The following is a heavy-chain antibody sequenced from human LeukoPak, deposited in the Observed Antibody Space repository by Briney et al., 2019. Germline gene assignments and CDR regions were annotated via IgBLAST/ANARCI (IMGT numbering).Heavy chain of an antibody. D-gene: IGHD2-21*02. CDR3: ARGVMTAIFAFDI. CDR2: IYTNGIT. Sequence: PSETLSLTCTLSGDSISDYYWSWIRQPAGKGLELIGRIYTNGITNYNPSLKSRVTTSVDTSKNQLSLRLSSVTAADTAVYYCARGVMTAIFAFDIWGQGTMVTVSS. CDR1: GDSISDYY. J-gene: IGHJ3*02. V-gene: IGHV4-4*07.